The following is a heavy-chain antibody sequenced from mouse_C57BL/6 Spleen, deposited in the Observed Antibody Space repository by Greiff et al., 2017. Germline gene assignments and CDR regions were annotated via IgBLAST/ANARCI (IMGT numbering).Heavy chain of an antibody. D-gene: IGHD4-1*01. CDR1: GFTFSDYG. CDR3: AREDWEHAMDY. J-gene: IGHJ4*01. CDR2: ISSGSSTI. V-gene: IGHV5-17*01. Sequence: EVQLQEPGGGLVKPGGSLKLSCAASGFTFSDYGMHWVRQAPEQGLEWVAYISSGSSTIYYADTVKGRFTISKDNAKNTLFLQMTSLRSEDTAIYYGAREDWEHAMDYWGQGTSVTVSS.